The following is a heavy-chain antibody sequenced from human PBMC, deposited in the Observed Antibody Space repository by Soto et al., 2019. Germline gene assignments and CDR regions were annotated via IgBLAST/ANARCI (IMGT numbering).Heavy chain of an antibody. D-gene: IGHD6-13*01. CDR2: IDPSDSYT. Sequence: GESLKISCKGSGYSFTIYWISWVRQMPGKGLEWMGRIDPSDSYTNYSPSFQGHVTISADKSISTAYLQWSSLKASDTAMYYCXVIRVAAAGTYYYGMDVWGQGTTVTVSS. CDR1: GYSFTIYW. V-gene: IGHV5-10-1*01. J-gene: IGHJ6*02. CDR3: XVIRVAAAGTYYYGMDV.